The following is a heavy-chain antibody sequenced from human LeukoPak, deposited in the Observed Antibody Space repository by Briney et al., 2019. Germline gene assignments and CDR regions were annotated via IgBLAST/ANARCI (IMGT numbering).Heavy chain of an antibody. J-gene: IGHJ4*02. CDR1: GFTFSNAW. CDR3: TTLFKVPPSGY. D-gene: IGHD1-14*01. V-gene: IGHV3-15*01. Sequence: PGGSLRLSCAASGFTFSNAWMSWVRQAPGKGLEWVGRIKSKIDGGTTDYAASVKGRFAISRDDSKNTLYLQMNSLKTEDTAVYYCTTLFKVPPSGYWGQGTLVTVSS. CDR2: IKSKIDGGTT.